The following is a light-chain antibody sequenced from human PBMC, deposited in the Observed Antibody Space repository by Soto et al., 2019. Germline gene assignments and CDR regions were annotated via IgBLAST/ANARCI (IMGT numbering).Light chain of an antibody. Sequence: DIQMTQSPSTLSASVGDRVTITCRASQSISSWLAWYQQKPGKAPKLLIYKASSLESGVPSRFSGSGSGTEFTLTISSLHPDDFATYYCQQYKSYYRVWTFGQGTKVEIK. CDR2: KAS. V-gene: IGKV1-5*03. J-gene: IGKJ1*01. CDR1: QSISSW. CDR3: QQYKSYYRVWT.